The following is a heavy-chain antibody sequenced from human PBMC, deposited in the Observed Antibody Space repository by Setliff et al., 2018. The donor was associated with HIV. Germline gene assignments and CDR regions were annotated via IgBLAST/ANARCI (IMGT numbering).Heavy chain of an antibody. J-gene: IGHJ4*02. CDR3: ARDGLEGDTAGRQRTYAFGY. Sequence: GGSLRLSCAASGFTFSAYRMNWVRQAPGKGLEWLSYISSSGSTICYADSVKGRFTISRDNAKNSLYLQMNSLRAEDTAVYYCARDGLEGDTAGRQRTYAFGYWGQGTLVTVSS. CDR1: GFTFSAYR. D-gene: IGHD3-16*01. CDR2: ISSSGSTI. V-gene: IGHV3-48*01.